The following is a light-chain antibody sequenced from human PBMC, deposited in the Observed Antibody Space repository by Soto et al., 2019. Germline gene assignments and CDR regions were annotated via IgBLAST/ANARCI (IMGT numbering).Light chain of an antibody. CDR1: SSGVGNYKY. J-gene: IGLJ1*01. CDR3: FSYTSSGTYV. CDR2: EVS. V-gene: IGLV2-14*01. Sequence: QSVVTQPASVSGSPGQSITLSCTGTSSGVGNYKYVSWYQQHPGKAPKLMIYEVSNRPSGVSNRFSGSKSGNTASLTISGLQAEDETDYYCFSYTSSGTYVFGTGTKLTVL.